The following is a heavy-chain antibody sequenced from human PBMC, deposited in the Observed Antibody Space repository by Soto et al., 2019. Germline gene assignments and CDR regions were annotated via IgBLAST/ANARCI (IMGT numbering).Heavy chain of an antibody. CDR3: AKDRDGMDV. CDR2: ILFDGTDK. CDR1: GFTFSDYG. Sequence: QTGGSLRLSCAVSGFTFSDYGMHWVRQAPGKGLEWVAVILFDGTDKDYADSVKGRFTISRDNSKNKVYLQMGSLRPEDTGLYYCAKDRDGMDVWGQGTTVTVSS. V-gene: IGHV3-30*18. J-gene: IGHJ6*02.